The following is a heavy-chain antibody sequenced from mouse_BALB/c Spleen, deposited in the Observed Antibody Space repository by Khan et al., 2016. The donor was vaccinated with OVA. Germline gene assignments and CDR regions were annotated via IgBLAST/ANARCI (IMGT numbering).Heavy chain of an antibody. D-gene: IGHD4-1*01. CDR2: ISSGGDYT. J-gene: IGHJ3*01. CDR1: GLTFSSYS. CDR3: ADHLTGSFAY. Sequence: EVQLVDPGGDLLKPEGSLKLSCEPSGLTFSSYSMPWVRQTPNKRLDWVASISSGGDYTYYPGSMKGRFTISRDNSKNTLYLQMSDLKSEDTAMYYCADHLTGSFAYWGQGTLVTVSA. V-gene: IGHV5-6*01.